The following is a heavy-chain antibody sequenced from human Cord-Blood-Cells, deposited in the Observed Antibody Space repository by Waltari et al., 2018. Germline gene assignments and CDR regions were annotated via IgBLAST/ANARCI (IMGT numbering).Heavy chain of an antibody. CDR3: TTPIEYSSSRLYYFDY. Sequence: EVQLVESGGGLVKPGGSLRLSCASSGFPFINACTSGGRRAPGKGLEWVGRIKSKTDGGTTDYAAPVKGRFTISRDDSKNTLYLQMNSLKTEDTAVYYCTTPIEYSSSRLYYFDYWGQGTLVTVSS. CDR2: IKSKTDGGTT. J-gene: IGHJ4*02. D-gene: IGHD6-6*01. CDR1: GFPFINAC. V-gene: IGHV3-15*01.